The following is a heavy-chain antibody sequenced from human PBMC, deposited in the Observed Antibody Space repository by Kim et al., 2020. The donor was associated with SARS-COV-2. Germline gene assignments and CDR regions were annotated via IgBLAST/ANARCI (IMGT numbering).Heavy chain of an antibody. CDR3: ARDRYDYVWGVGWFDP. D-gene: IGHD3-16*01. CDR2: INAGNGNT. V-gene: IGHV1-3*01. Sequence: ASVKVSCKASGYTFTSYAMHWVRQAPGQRLEWMGWINAGNGNTKYSQKFQGRVTITRDTSASTAYMELSSLRSEDTAVYYCARDRYDYVWGVGWFDPWGQGTLVTVSS. J-gene: IGHJ5*02. CDR1: GYTFTSYA.